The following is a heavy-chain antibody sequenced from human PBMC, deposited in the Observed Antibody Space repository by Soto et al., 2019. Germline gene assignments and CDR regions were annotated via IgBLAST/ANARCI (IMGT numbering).Heavy chain of an antibody. CDR1: GFTFSSYA. D-gene: IGHD3-10*01. CDR2: ISYDGSNK. V-gene: IGHV3-30*03. J-gene: IGHJ6*02. Sequence: GGSLRLSCAASGFTFSSYAMSWVRQAPGKGLELLAVISYDGSNKYYVDSVKGRFTISRDNAKYSLYLQMNSLRAEDTAVYYCARDPRIWFGEGYGMDVWGQGTTVTVSS. CDR3: ARDPRIWFGEGYGMDV.